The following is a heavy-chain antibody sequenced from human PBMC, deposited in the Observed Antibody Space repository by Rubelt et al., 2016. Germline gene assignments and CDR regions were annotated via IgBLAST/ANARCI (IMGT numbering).Heavy chain of an antibody. CDR1: GGSISSSGYY. Sequence: LPLTCTVSGGSISSSGYYWNWIRQPSGKGLEWIGYIYYTGFTNFNPSLMSRVTISLDTSKNQFSLNLRSVTAAVTAVYYCARSGSYSVFSFDIWGQGTMVTVSS. CDR2: IYYTGFT. D-gene: IGHD1-26*01. J-gene: IGHJ3*02. CDR3: ARSGSYSVFSFDI. V-gene: IGHV4-61*08.